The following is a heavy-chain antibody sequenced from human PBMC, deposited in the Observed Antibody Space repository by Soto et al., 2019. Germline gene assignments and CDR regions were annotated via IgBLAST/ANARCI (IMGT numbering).Heavy chain of an antibody. V-gene: IGHV3-21*06. Sequence: GGSLRVWCATSRFTFTRYTMNWVRHSPGRGLEXVSPISSTTNYIQYGGSIQGRFTISRDKAKNSLYLEMKSLRAEDTAVYYCARESEDLISNFDYWGQGTLVTVSS. CDR3: ARESEDLISNFDY. CDR1: RFTFTRYT. CDR2: ISSTTNYI. J-gene: IGHJ4*02.